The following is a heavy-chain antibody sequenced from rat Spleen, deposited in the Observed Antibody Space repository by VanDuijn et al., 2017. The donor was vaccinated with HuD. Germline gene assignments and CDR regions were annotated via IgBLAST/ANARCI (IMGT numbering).Heavy chain of an antibody. J-gene: IGHJ3*01. CDR2: ISTGGGNT. Sequence: EVQLVEAGGGLVQPGRSLKLSCAASGFTFSNYYMAWVRQAPTKGLEWVASISTGGGNTYYRDSGKGRFTISRDNAKSKLYLQMDSLRSEDTATYYCARQDYGGYWFAYWGHGTLVTVSS. D-gene: IGHD1-11*01. CDR3: ARQDYGGYWFAY. V-gene: IGHV5-25*01. CDR1: GFTFSNYY.